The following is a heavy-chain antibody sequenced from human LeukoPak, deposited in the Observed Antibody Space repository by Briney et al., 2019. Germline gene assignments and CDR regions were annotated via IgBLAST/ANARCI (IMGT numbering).Heavy chain of an antibody. CDR3: ARDYEDYGVVYYYGMDV. CDR1: GYTFTIYG. J-gene: IGHJ6*02. V-gene: IGHV1-18*01. D-gene: IGHD4-17*01. CDR2: ISAYNGNT. Sequence: GASVTVSCKASGYTFTIYGISWVRQAPGQGLEWMGWISAYNGNTNYAQKLQGRVTMTTDTSTSTAYMELRSLRSDDTAVYYCARDYEDYGVVYYYGMDVWGQGTTVTVSS.